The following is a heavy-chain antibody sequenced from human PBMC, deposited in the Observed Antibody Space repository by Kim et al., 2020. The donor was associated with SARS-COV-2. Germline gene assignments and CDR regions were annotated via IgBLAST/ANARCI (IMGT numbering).Heavy chain of an antibody. D-gene: IGHD4-17*01. V-gene: IGHV1-18*01. CDR1: GFTFNRYG. J-gene: IGHJ3*02. Sequence: ASVKVSCNTSGFTFNRYGINWVRQAPGQGLEWVGWISAYSGHTNYAQKFQPRITMTKYTSTSTAYMELRSLTSDDTAIYYCARGQDPTRWPEAFDIWGQG. CDR3: ARGQDPTRWPEAFDI. CDR2: ISAYSGHT.